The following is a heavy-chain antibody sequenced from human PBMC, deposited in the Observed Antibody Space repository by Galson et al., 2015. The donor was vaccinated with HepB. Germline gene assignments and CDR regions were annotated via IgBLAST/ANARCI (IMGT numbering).Heavy chain of an antibody. J-gene: IGHJ4*02. CDR1: GFTFRGHS. CDR3: ARESEVSGWYFFDY. V-gene: IGHV3-33*08. D-gene: IGHD6-19*01. Sequence: SLRLSCAASGFTFRGHSMHWVRQAPGKGLEWVAVIWYDGSTKDYADSVRGRFTISRDNSKNTVYLQMNSLRAEDTAVYYWARESEVSGWYFFDYWGQGTLVTVSS. CDR2: IWYDGSTK.